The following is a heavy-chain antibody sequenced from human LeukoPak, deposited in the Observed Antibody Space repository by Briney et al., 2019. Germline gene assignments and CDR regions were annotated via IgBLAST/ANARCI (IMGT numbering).Heavy chain of an antibody. CDR1: GFTFSSQG. Sequence: PGSSLTLLCAACGFTFSSQGKLWVRHARGKGLVCVADIWYDGSNKYYVGSVKGRLTISSDNSKNTLYLQMNSLRAEDTAVYYCARDLDEYYYGSGSYLGYWGQGTLVTVSS. J-gene: IGHJ4*02. V-gene: IGHV3-33*01. CDR2: IWYDGSNK. D-gene: IGHD3-10*01. CDR3: ARDLDEYYYGSGSYLGY.